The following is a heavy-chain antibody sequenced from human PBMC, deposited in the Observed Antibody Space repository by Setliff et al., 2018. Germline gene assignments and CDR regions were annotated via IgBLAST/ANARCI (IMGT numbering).Heavy chain of an antibody. CDR2: IYYNGNT. Sequence: SETLSLTCTVSGDSISSSTYHWGWIRQSPGKGLEWTGNIYYNGNTNKNPYLKSRVTISVDTSRDQFSLILRSVTAADTAVYYCARGRMRGSCSGPSCTYDPFDIWGQGTPVTVSS. J-gene: IGHJ3*02. D-gene: IGHD2-2*01. V-gene: IGHV4-39*07. CDR1: GDSISSSTYH. CDR3: ARGRMRGSCSGPSCTYDPFDI.